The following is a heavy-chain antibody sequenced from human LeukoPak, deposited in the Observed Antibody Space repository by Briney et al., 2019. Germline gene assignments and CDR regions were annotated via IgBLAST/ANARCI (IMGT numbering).Heavy chain of an antibody. V-gene: IGHV4-31*03. D-gene: IGHD3-16*01. CDR1: GGSISSGDYY. CDR2: IYYSGIT. J-gene: IGHJ5*02. CDR3: ARRGGGRWFDP. Sequence: SETLSLTCTVSGGSISSGDYYWGWIRQYSGKGLERIGYIYYSGITYYNPSLKSRVTISVDTSKNQFSLQLTSVTAAETAVYYCARRGGGRWFDPWGQGTLVTVSS.